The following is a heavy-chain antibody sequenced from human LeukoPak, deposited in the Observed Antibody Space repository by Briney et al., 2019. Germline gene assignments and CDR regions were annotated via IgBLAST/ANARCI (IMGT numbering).Heavy chain of an antibody. V-gene: IGHV3-23*01. J-gene: IGHJ4*02. CDR2: ISRSGGST. Sequence: PGGSLRLSCAASGFTFNCAMSWVRQAPGKGLEWVSSISRSGGSTYYADSVKGRFTISRDNSKNMLYLQMNSLRAENTAVYYCAKGQSGTYPRVHFDYWGQGTLVTVSS. D-gene: IGHD1-26*01. CDR1: GFTFNCA. CDR3: AKGQSGTYPRVHFDY.